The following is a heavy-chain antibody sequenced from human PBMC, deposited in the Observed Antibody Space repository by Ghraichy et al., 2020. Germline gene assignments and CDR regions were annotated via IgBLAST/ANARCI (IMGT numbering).Heavy chain of an antibody. D-gene: IGHD4-23*01. J-gene: IGHJ6*02. CDR1: GFTFSAYS. CDR2: ITSSSRTK. Sequence: GESLNIYCGGSGFTFSAYSMNWVRQSPGRGLEWVSYITSSSRTKSYADSVKGRFTISRDNAQNSLYLQMNSLRDEDTAVYYCARGSTVVRFFYYDGMDVWAKGPRSPSP. V-gene: IGHV3-48*02. CDR3: ARGSTVVRFFYYDGMDV.